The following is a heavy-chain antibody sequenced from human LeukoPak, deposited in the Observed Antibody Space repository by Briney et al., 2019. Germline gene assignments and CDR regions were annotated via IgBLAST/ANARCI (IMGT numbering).Heavy chain of an antibody. J-gene: IGHJ4*02. CDR3: ARGDRADWLRGLDY. Sequence: GRSLRLSCAASGFTFSSYGMHWDRQAPGKGLEWVSSISSSSNYIYYADSVKGRFTVSRDNAKNSLYLQMNSLRAEDTAVYYCARGDRADWLRGLDYWGQGTLVTVSS. V-gene: IGHV3-21*01. D-gene: IGHD5-12*01. CDR2: ISSSSNYI. CDR1: GFTFSSYG.